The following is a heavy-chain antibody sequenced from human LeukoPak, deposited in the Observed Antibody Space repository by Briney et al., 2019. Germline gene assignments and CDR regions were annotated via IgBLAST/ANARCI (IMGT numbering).Heavy chain of an antibody. CDR2: ISSDGGGT. J-gene: IGHJ4*02. CDR3: VRYTDSSYPD. Sequence: HPGGSLRLSCSASGFIFTPYAMHWVRQAPGKGLEYVSAISSDGGGTYYTDSVRGRFTISRDNSKSTLYLQMSSLRPEDTAVYYCVRYTDSSYPDWGQGTLVTVSS. V-gene: IGHV3-64D*06. D-gene: IGHD1-14*01. CDR1: GFIFTPYA.